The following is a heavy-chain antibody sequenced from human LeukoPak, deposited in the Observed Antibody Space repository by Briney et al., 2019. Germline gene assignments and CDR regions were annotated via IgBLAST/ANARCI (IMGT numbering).Heavy chain of an antibody. Sequence: SGPALVKPTQTLTLTCTFSGFSLSTSGMSVSWIRQPPAKALEWLARIDWDGDKYYNTSLKTRITISKDTSKNQVVLIMTNMDPVDKATYYCARIFGSRYYFDNWGQGTLVTVSS. D-gene: IGHD3-3*01. CDR1: GFSLSTSGMS. J-gene: IGHJ4*02. CDR2: IDWDGDK. CDR3: ARIFGSRYYFDN. V-gene: IGHV2-70*11.